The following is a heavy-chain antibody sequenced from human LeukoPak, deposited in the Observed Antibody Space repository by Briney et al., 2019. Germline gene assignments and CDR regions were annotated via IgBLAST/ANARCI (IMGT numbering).Heavy chain of an antibody. J-gene: IGHJ4*02. CDR3: AKDLYKGDSASWYFFHY. CDR1: GFIISDYA. CDR2: LSANGGTT. D-gene: IGHD2-2*01. Sequence: GGSLRPSCSASGFIISDYAMSWVRQAPGKGLEYVSALSANGGTTYYADSVKGRFTISRDTSKNTLYLQMSSLRAEDTAMYYCAKDLYKGDSASWYFFHYWGQGALVTVSS. V-gene: IGHV3-64D*06.